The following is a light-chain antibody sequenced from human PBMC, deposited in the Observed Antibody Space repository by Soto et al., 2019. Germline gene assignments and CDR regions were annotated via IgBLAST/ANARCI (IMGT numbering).Light chain of an antibody. CDR2: SAT. J-gene: IGKJ1*01. V-gene: IGKV1-6*01. CDR1: QDISKD. CDR3: LQDHDYPRT. Sequence: AIQMTQSPTSLSASVGDRVIITYRAIQDISKDLGWYQQKPGKAPKFLIYSATSTQSGVPSTFSGSGFGTDFTLTISSLQPQDFATYYCLQDHDYPRTFGQGTKVEF.